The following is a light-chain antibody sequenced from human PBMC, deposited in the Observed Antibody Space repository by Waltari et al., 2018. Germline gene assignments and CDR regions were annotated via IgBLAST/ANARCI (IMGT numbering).Light chain of an antibody. V-gene: IGLV2-14*01. CDR2: DFS. CDR3: NSYTTGSSLTVI. CDR1: SRDIGSYRF. J-gene: IGLJ2*01. Sequence: QSALTQPASVSGSPGQSLTISCSGTSRDIGSYRFVSCYQQHPGNSHKLILYDFSNRPSGVSARFSGSKSGNTASLTISGLQADDEATYYCNSYTTGSSLTVIFGGGTKLTVL.